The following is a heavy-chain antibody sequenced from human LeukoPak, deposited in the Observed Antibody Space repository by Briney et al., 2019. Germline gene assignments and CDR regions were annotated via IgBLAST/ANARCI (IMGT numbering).Heavy chain of an antibody. CDR2: ISSSSSTI. J-gene: IGHJ4*02. V-gene: IGHV3-48*01. Sequence: PGGSLRLSCAASGFTFSSYSMNWVRQAPGKGLEWVSYISSSSSTIYYADSVKGRFTISRDNAKNSLYLQMNSLRAEDTAVYYCAKDSPVVEMATIESYWGQGTLVTVSS. CDR1: GFTFSSYS. D-gene: IGHD5-24*01. CDR3: AKDSPVVEMATIESY.